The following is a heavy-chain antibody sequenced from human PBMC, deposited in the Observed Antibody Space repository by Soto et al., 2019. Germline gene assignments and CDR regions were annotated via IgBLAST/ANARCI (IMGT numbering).Heavy chain of an antibody. CDR3: AKGSRSSYYFGMDV. D-gene: IGHD2-2*01. CDR1: GFTFDDYA. J-gene: IGHJ6*02. CDR2: LSWKGEYT. V-gene: IGHV3-9*01. Sequence: EVQVVESGGGLVQPGRSLRLSCAASGFTFDDYAMHWVRQAPGKGLEWVSGLSWKGEYTGYADSVKGRFTISRDNAKNALYLQMTSLRPEDTALYYCAKGSRSSYYFGMDVWGQGTTVTVSS.